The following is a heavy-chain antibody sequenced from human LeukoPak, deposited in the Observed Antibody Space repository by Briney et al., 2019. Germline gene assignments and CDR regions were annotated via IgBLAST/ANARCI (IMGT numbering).Heavy chain of an antibody. J-gene: IGHJ4*02. CDR2: IYTSGIT. V-gene: IGHV4-61*02. CDR3: ARKDGDF. CDR1: GGSISSSSYY. Sequence: SETLSLTCTVSGGSISSSSYYWTWIRQPAGKGLEWIGRIYTSGITNYNPSLESRLTMSLDTSKNQISLRLSSVTAADTAVYYCARKDGDFWGQGTPVTVSS.